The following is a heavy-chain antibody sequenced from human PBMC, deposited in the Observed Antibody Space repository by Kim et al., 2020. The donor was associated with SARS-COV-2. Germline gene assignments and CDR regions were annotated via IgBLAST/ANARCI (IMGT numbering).Heavy chain of an antibody. CDR1: GGSNNAYY. CDR3: VRGDYKSDWHYFDY. V-gene: IGHV4-59*01. J-gene: IGHJ4*02. CDR2: IYNTGST. D-gene: IGHD2-21*02. Sequence: SETLSLTCTVSGGSNNAYYWTWIRQPPGKGLEWIGYIYNTGSTNYNPSLKRRVTISGDTSRNQFSLKLSSVTTADTAGYYCVRGDYKSDWHYFDYWGQGT.